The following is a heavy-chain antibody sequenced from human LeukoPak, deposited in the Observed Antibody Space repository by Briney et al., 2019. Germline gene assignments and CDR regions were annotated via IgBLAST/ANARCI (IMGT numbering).Heavy chain of an antibody. V-gene: IGHV3-49*04. CDR2: IRSKAYGGTT. Sequence: GGSLRLSCTVSGFTFGDYAMSWVRQAPGKGLGWVGFIRSKAYGGTTEYAASVKGRFTISRDDSKSIAYLQIDSLKTEDTAVYYCTRDPRGSYGPDAFDIWGQGTMVTVSS. J-gene: IGHJ3*02. CDR1: GFTFGDYA. CDR3: TRDPRGSYGPDAFDI. D-gene: IGHD1-26*01.